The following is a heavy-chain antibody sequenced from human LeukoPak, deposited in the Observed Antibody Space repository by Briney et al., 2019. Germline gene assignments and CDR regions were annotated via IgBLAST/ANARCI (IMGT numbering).Heavy chain of an antibody. CDR1: GYTFSSYA. D-gene: IGHD1-14*01. CDR2: ISGSGGIT. J-gene: IGHJ4*02. Sequence: GGSLRLSCTVSGYTFSSYALSWVRQAPGKGLEWVSIISGSGGITYYADSVVKGRFTISRDSSKNTMYMQMNSLRAEDTAVYYCARGGSQTITLHVFDYWGQGILVTVSS. V-gene: IGHV3-23*01. CDR3: ARGGSQTITLHVFDY.